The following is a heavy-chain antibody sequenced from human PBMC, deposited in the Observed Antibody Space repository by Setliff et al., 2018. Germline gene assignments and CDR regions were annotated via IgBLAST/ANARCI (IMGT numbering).Heavy chain of an antibody. CDR3: TRQTSPHPDSSGYYYDLTFYYYMDV. J-gene: IGHJ6*03. D-gene: IGHD3-22*01. Sequence: PGGSLRLSCAASGFTFSGSAMHWVRQASGKGLEWVGRIRSKANNYATAYAASLKGRFTISRDDSKNTAFLQMNSLKTEDTAVYYCTRQTSPHPDSSGYYYDLTFYYYMDVWGKGTTVTVSS. CDR1: GFTFSGSA. V-gene: IGHV3-73*01. CDR2: IRSKANNYAT.